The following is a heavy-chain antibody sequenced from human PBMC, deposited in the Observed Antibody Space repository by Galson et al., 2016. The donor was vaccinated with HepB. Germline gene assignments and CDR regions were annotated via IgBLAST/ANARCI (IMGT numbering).Heavy chain of an antibody. Sequence: SVKVSCKASGNTFINYGISWVRQGPGQGLEWMGWISTYSGYTDYAQKLLGRVTMTTDRSTSTTYMELRSRRSYDTAVYYCATQTAACHFDYWGQGTLVTVSS. CDR1: GNTFINYG. CDR3: ATQTAACHFDY. J-gene: IGHJ4*02. D-gene: IGHD6-13*01. V-gene: IGHV1-18*01. CDR2: ISTYSGYT.